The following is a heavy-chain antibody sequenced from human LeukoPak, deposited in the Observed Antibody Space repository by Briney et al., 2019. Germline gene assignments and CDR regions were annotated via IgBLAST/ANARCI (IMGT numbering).Heavy chain of an antibody. D-gene: IGHD6-13*01. CDR2: ISSSSSYI. CDR3: ARAVAYNSSLGDAFDI. J-gene: IGHJ3*02. V-gene: IGHV3-21*01. Sequence: PGGSLRLSCAASGFTFSSYSMNWVRQAPGKGLEWVSSISSSSSYIYYADSVKGRFTISRDNAKNSLYLQMNSLRAEDTAVYYCARAVAYNSSLGDAFDIWGQGTMVTVSS. CDR1: GFTFSSYS.